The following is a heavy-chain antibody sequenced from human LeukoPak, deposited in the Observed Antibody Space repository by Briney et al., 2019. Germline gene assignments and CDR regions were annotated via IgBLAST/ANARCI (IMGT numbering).Heavy chain of an antibody. CDR2: ISAYNGNT. CDR1: GYTFTSYG. J-gene: IGHJ4*02. D-gene: IGHD1-26*01. V-gene: IGHV1-18*01. CDR3: ARGIGDGSYYY. Sequence: ASVKVSCKASGYTFTSYGISWVRQAPGQGLEWMGWISAYNGNTNYAQKFQGRVTMTRDTSISTAYMELSRLRSDDTAVYYCARGIGDGSYYYWGQGTLVTVSS.